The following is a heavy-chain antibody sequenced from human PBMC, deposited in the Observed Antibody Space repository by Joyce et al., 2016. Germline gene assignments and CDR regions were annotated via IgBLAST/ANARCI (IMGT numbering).Heavy chain of an antibody. CDR3: AKHRCRGVTPGYFDY. CDR2: ISYDGSNK. Sequence: QVQLVESGGGVVQPGRSLRLSCAASGFTFSSYGMHWVRQAPGKGLELVALISYDGSNKYYADSVNGRFTISRDNSKKTLFLQMNSLRVEDTAVYYCAKHRCRGVTPGYFDYWGQGTLVTVSS. CDR1: GFTFSSYG. V-gene: IGHV3-30*18. J-gene: IGHJ4*02. D-gene: IGHD2-21*02.